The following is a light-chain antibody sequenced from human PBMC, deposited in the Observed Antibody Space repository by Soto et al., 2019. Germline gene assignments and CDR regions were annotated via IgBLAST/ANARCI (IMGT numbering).Light chain of an antibody. CDR1: NSDVGIYDF. CDR2: EVS. Sequence: QSVLTQPASVSGTPGQSITISGTGSNSDVGIYDFVSWYQHHPGRAPKLIVSEVSHRPSGVSNRFSGSKSGNTASLTISGLQSEDEADYYCISYTSDDVRYVFGTGTKLTVL. V-gene: IGLV2-14*01. CDR3: ISYTSDDVRYV. J-gene: IGLJ1*01.